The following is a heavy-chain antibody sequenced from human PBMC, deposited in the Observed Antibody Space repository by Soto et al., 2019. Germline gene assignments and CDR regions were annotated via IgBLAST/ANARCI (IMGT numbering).Heavy chain of an antibody. Sequence: TSETLSLTCTVSGGSISSGGYYWSWIRQHPGKGLEWIGYIYYSGSTYYNPSLKSRVTISVDTSKNQFSLKLSSVTAADTAVYYCARDSGGGPYYYFDYWGQGTLVTVSS. V-gene: IGHV4-31*03. CDR2: IYYSGST. CDR1: GGSISSGGYY. J-gene: IGHJ4*02. CDR3: ARDSGGGPYYYFDY. D-gene: IGHD3-16*01.